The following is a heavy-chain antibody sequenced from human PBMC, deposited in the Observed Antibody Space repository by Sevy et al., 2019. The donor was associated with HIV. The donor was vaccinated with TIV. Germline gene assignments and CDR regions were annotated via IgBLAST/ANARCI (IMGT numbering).Heavy chain of an antibody. D-gene: IGHD3-22*01. Sequence: GGSLRLSCAASGFTFSTYWMHWVRQAPGKGLVWVSRINRDGSSTDYADSVKGRFTISRDNTKNTLYLQMNSLRADDTAVYSCARDRNFYDSSYDSWGQGTLVTVSS. CDR2: INRDGSST. CDR3: ARDRNFYDSSYDS. CDR1: GFTFSTYW. J-gene: IGHJ4*02. V-gene: IGHV3-74*01.